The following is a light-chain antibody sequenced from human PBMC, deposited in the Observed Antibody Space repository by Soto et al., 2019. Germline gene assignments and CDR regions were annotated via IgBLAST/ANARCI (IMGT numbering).Light chain of an antibody. Sequence: DIEMTQSPSTLSASVGDKVTVTCRASQSIGNLLAWYQQKPGKAPNLLIYDASNLAIGVPSRFSGSGSETEFTLTITSLQPEDFATYYCQQYKNFSPSTFGQGTKLDI. CDR2: DAS. J-gene: IGKJ2*01. V-gene: IGKV1-5*01. CDR1: QSIGNL. CDR3: QQYKNFSPST.